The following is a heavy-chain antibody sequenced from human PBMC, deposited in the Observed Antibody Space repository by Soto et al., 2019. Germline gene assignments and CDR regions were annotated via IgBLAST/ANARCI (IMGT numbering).Heavy chain of an antibody. Sequence: SETLSLTCTVSGGSISSGGYYWSWIRQHPGKGLEWIGYIYYSGSTYYNPSLKSRVTISVDTSKNQFSLKLSSVTAADTAVYYCARGYSSSSFYYYYGMDVWGQGTTVTVSS. J-gene: IGHJ6*02. CDR3: ARGYSSSSFYYYYGMDV. V-gene: IGHV4-31*03. CDR2: IYYSGST. CDR1: GGSISSGGYY. D-gene: IGHD6-6*01.